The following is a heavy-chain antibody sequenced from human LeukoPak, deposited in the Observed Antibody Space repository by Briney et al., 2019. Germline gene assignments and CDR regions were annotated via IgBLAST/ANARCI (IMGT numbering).Heavy chain of an antibody. CDR3: ARWDSKAPIILGLFDN. D-gene: IGHD1-26*01. J-gene: IGHJ4*02. V-gene: IGHV3-30-3*01. CDR2: ISGFGFSK. Sequence: GGSLRLSCVTSGFTFSYYALHRVRQAPGKGLEWVAVISGFGFSKYYADSVKGRFTISRDNSKSTMYLEINSLRTEDTAVYHCARWDSKAPIILGLFDNWGQGTLVIVS. CDR1: GFTFSYYA.